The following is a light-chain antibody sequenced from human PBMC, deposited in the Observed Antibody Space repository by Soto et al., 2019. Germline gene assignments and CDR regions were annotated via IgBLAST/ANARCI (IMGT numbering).Light chain of an antibody. V-gene: IGKV3-20*01. CDR3: QRYDSLRT. CDR2: SVS. Sequence: EIVLTQSPATLSLSPGERATLSCRASQSVSSYLAWYQQKPGQAPRLLIYSVSSRATGIPDRFSGSGSGTGFTLTISRLEPEDFAMYYCQRYDSLRTFGQGTKVDIK. CDR1: QSVSSY. J-gene: IGKJ1*01.